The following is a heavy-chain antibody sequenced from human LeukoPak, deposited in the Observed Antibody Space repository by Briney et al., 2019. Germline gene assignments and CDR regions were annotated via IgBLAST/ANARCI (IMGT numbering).Heavy chain of an antibody. V-gene: IGHV3-74*01. Sequence: GGSLRLSCAASGFTFSIYWMHWVRQAPGKGLVWVSRVNSDGSTASYADSVKGRFTISRDNAKNTLYPQMNSLRAEDTAVYYCARVAGAVSGTWYFDLWGRGTLVTVSS. J-gene: IGHJ2*01. CDR1: GFTFSIYW. CDR2: VNSDGSTA. CDR3: ARVAGAVSGTWYFDL. D-gene: IGHD6-19*01.